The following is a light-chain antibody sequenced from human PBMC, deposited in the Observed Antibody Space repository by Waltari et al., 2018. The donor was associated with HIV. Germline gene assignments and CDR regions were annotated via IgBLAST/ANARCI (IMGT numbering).Light chain of an antibody. CDR2: EVS. Sequence: QSALTQPASVSGSPGQSITISCTGTSRDVGAYNYVSWYQQPPGTAPKLMIFEVSNRPSGMSVRFSGSKSGNTASLTISGLQAEDEADYYCSSLTTTNTLIFGGGTKVTVL. CDR3: SSLTTTNTLI. J-gene: IGLJ2*01. CDR1: SRDVGAYNY. V-gene: IGLV2-14*01.